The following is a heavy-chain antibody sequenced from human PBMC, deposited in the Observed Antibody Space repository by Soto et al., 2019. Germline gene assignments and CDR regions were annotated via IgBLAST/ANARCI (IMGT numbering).Heavy chain of an antibody. CDR2: IIPILGIA. CDR3: ARDPGREGGYYYMDV. CDR1: GGTFSSYT. V-gene: IGHV1-69*08. J-gene: IGHJ6*03. D-gene: IGHD3-16*01. Sequence: QVQLVQSGAEVKKPGSSVKVSCKASGGTFSSYTISWVRQAPGQGLEWMGRIIPILGIANYAQKFQGRVTIAADKSTSTAYMELCSLRSEDTAVYFCARDPGREGGYYYMDVWGKGTTVTVSS.